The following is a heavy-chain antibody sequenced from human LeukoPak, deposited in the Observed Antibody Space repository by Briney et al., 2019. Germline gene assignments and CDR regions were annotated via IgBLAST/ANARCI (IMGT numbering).Heavy chain of an antibody. CDR2: LHSDGSNT. D-gene: IGHD6-13*01. V-gene: IGHV3-74*01. CDR1: GFTFSSYW. CDR3: ARLSGYSSIDY. J-gene: IGHJ4*02. Sequence: GGSLRLSCAASGFTFSSYWMHWVHQAPGKGLVWVSRLHSDGSNTTYADSVKGRFTISRDNAKNTLYLQMNSLRAEDTAVCYCARLSGYSSIDYWGQGALVTVSS.